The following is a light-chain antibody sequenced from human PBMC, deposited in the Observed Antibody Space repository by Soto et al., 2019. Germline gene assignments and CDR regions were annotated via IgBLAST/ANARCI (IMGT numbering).Light chain of an antibody. CDR2: DAS. Sequence: AIQLTPSPSWLSAGVGYRVTMSCRASQGISNALAWYHQKPGKAPKLLIYDASSLDSGVPSRLSGSGSGTDFTLTISSLQPEDFATYYCQQFNSFPLTFGGGTKVDIK. CDR1: QGISNA. CDR3: QQFNSFPLT. J-gene: IGKJ4*01. V-gene: IGKV1-13*02.